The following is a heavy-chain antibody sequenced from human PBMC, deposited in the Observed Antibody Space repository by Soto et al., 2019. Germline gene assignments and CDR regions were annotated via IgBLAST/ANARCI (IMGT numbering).Heavy chain of an antibody. CDR3: ARGRFSYSSSSWNWFDP. D-gene: IGHD6-13*01. V-gene: IGHV4-34*01. CDR1: GGSFSGYD. J-gene: IGHJ5*02. CDR2: INHSVST. Sequence: XATLSLTFAVCGGSFSGYDWSWIRQPPGKGLEWIGEINHSVSTNYNPSLKSRVAISVDTSKNQFSLKLSSVTAADTAVYYCARGRFSYSSSSWNWFDPWGQGTLVTVSS.